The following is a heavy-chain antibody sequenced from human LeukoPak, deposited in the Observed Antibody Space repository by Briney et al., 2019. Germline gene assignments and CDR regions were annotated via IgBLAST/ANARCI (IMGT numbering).Heavy chain of an antibody. CDR1: GYTFTGYY. D-gene: IGHD3-22*01. Sequence: GASVKVSCKASGYTFTGYYMHWVRQAPGQGLEWMGWINPNSGGTNYAQKFQGRVTMTRDTSISTAYMELSRLRSDDTAVYYCARAVDSSGFSSFQHWGQGTLVTVSS. CDR2: INPNSGGT. J-gene: IGHJ1*01. V-gene: IGHV1-2*02. CDR3: ARAVDSSGFSSFQH.